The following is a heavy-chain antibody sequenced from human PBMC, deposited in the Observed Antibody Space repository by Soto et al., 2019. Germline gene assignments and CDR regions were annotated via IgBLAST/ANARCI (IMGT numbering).Heavy chain of an antibody. CDR2: TYYRSKWYN. V-gene: IGHV6-1*01. J-gene: IGHJ6*02. CDR3: ARAPGYDHYHYYGMDV. Sequence: QVQLQQSGPGLVKPSQTLSLTCAISGDSVSSNSAAWNWIRQSPSRGLEWLGRTYYRSKWYNDYAVSVNSRITINPDTSKNQSSLQMNSVTPTDTAVYYCARAPGYDHYHYYGMDVWGQGTTVTVSS. CDR1: GDSVSSNSAA. D-gene: IGHD3-3*01.